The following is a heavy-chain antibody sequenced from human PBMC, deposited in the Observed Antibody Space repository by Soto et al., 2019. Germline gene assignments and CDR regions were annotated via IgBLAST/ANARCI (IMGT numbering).Heavy chain of an antibody. CDR2: IRSKAYGGTT. J-gene: IGHJ4*02. V-gene: IGHV3-49*04. Sequence: GGSLRLSCTASGFTFGDYAMSWVRQAPGKGLEWVGFIRSKAYGGTTEYAASVKGRFTISRDDSKSIAYLQMNSLKTEDTAVYYCTRTLFITPISIWGQGTLVTVSS. D-gene: IGHD3-22*01. CDR1: GFTFGDYA. CDR3: TRTLFITPISI.